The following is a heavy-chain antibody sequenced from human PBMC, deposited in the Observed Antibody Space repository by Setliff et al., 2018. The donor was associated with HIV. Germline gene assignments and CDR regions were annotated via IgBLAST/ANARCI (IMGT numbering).Heavy chain of an antibody. D-gene: IGHD1-7*01. CDR3: ARGPITGTTFFDY. V-gene: IGHV1-46*01. CDR2: INPSGGST. Sequence: ASVKVSCKASGYTFTSYYIHWVRQAPGQGLEWMGIINPSGGSTNYAQKFQDRVTMTRDTSTTTVYMDLRSLRSEDTAVYYCARGPITGTTFFDYWGQGTLVTVSS. J-gene: IGHJ4*02. CDR1: GYTFTSYY.